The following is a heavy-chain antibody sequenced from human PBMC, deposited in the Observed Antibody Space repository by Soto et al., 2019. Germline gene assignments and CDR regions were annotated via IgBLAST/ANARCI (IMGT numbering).Heavy chain of an antibody. J-gene: IGHJ4*02. CDR3: ARSASVGPPVAPDY. V-gene: IGHV4-31*03. CDR2: IYHRGST. D-gene: IGHD2-15*01. CDR1: GGSISSGDYY. Sequence: QVQLQESGPGLVKPSQTLSLTCTVSGGSISSGDYYWNWIRQHPGKGLEWIGYIYHRGSTKYNPSLKYRVIISVDTSKNQISLKLSALSAADTAGYYCARSASVGPPVAPDYWGQGTLVTVSS.